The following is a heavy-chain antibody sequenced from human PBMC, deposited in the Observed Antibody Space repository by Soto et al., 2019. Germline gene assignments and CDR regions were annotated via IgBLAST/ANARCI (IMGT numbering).Heavy chain of an antibody. D-gene: IGHD5-12*01. CDR1: GGTFSSYA. CDR2: IIPIFGTA. V-gene: IGHV1-69*13. CDR3: ARDRNIVATIYNYYGMDV. Sequence: ASVKVSCKASGGTFSSYAISWVRQSPGQGLEWMGGIIPIFGTANYAQKFQGRVTITADESTSTAYMELSSLRSEDTAVYYCARDRNIVATIYNYYGMDVWGQGTTVTVSS. J-gene: IGHJ6*02.